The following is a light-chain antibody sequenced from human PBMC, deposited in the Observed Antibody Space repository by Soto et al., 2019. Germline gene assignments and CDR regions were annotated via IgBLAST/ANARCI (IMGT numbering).Light chain of an antibody. Sequence: QSALTQPASVSGSPGQSITISCTGPSSDVGSYNLVSWYQQHPGKAPKLMIYDVSNRPSGVSSRFSGSKSDNTASLTISGLQAEDEADYYCSSYTTSSTEIFGTGTKVTVL. J-gene: IGLJ1*01. CDR3: SSYTTSSTEI. V-gene: IGLV2-14*02. CDR2: DVS. CDR1: SSDVGSYNL.